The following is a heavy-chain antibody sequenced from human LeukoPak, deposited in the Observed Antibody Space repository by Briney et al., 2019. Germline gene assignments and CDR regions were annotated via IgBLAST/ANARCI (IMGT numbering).Heavy chain of an antibody. J-gene: IGHJ5*02. CDR1: GYTFTRYY. D-gene: IGHD6-19*01. V-gene: IGHV1-2*02. Sequence: ASVKVSCKASGYTFTRYYMHWVRQAPGQGLEWMGWINPNSGGTNYAQKFQGRVTMTRDTSISTAYMELSRLRSDDTAVYYYARVSAVAGKGDWFDPWGQGTLVTVSS. CDR3: ARVSAVAGKGDWFDP. CDR2: INPNSGGT.